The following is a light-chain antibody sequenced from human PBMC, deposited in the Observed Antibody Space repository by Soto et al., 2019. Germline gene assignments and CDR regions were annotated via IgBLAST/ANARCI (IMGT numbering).Light chain of an antibody. CDR3: CSFAGSSTYV. J-gene: IGLJ1*01. CDR2: EGS. Sequence: NRPASGNGVHVQVRTIFSTRNTSDVGRYNFVSWYQQHPGKAPKLMIYEGSKRPSGVSNRFSGSKSGNTASLTISGLQAEDEADYYCCSFAGSSTYVFGTGTKVTV. CDR1: TSDVGRYNF. V-gene: IGLV2-23*01.